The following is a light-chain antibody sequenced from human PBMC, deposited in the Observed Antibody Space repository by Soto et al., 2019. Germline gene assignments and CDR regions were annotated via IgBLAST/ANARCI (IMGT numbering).Light chain of an antibody. CDR3: QQYESTTPT. CDR1: QSVLYSSNNKNY. V-gene: IGKV4-1*01. CDR2: WAS. J-gene: IGKJ2*01. Sequence: DIVMTQSPDSLAVSLGERATINCKSSQSVLYSSNNKNYLAWYQQRPGQPPKLLIYWASTRESGVPDRFSGSGSGTDFTLTITSLQAEDVAVYYSQQYESTTPTFGQGTKLEIK.